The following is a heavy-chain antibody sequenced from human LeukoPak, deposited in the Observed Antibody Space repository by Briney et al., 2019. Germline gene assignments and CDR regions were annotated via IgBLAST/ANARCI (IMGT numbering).Heavy chain of an antibody. CDR2: ISWNSRYV. CDR3: AKETRPRYCSTTSSFPGCFHH. J-gene: IGHJ1*01. Sequence: GGSLRLPCAASGSTLDDYAMHWVRQLPGKGLEWVSGISWNSRYVGYADSVKGRFTISRDNAKNSLYLQMNSLRSEDTALYFCAKETRPRYCSTTSSFPGCFHHWGQGTLVAVSS. V-gene: IGHV3-9*01. D-gene: IGHD2-2*01. CDR1: GSTLDDYA.